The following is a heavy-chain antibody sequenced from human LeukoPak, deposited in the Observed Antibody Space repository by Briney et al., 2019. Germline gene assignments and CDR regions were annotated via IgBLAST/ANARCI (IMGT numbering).Heavy chain of an antibody. V-gene: IGHV3-33*01. CDR1: GFTFSSYG. Sequence: PGGSLRLSCAASGFTFSSYGMHWVRQAPGKGLEWVAVIWYDGSNKYYADSVKGRFTISRDNSKNTLYLQMNSLRAEDTAVYYCARWKPRSDALDVWGKGTMVMVSS. J-gene: IGHJ3*01. D-gene: IGHD1-1*01. CDR2: IWYDGSNK. CDR3: ARWKPRSDALDV.